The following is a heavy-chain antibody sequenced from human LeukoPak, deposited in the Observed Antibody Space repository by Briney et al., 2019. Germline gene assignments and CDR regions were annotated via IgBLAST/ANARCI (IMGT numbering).Heavy chain of an antibody. D-gene: IGHD5-12*01. CDR1: GFTFSSYS. J-gene: IGHJ3*02. V-gene: IGHV3-21*01. Sequence: PGGSLRLSCAASGFTFSSYSMNWVRQAPGKGLEWVSSISSSSSYIYYADSVKGRFTISRDNAKNSLYLQMNSLRAEDTAVYYCAREELDIVATIVVDNAFDIWGQGITVTVSS. CDR2: ISSSSSYI. CDR3: AREELDIVATIVVDNAFDI.